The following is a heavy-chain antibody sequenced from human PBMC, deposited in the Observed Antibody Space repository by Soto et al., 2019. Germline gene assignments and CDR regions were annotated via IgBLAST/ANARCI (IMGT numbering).Heavy chain of an antibody. Sequence: SETLSLTCTVSGGSISSYYWSWIRQPPGKGLEWIGYIYYSGSTNYNPSLKSRVTISVDTSKNQFSLKLSSVTAADTAVYYCARSVAYGSGSYYIGPRYFDYWGQGTLVTVS. CDR2: IYYSGST. CDR3: ARSVAYGSGSYYIGPRYFDY. D-gene: IGHD3-10*01. J-gene: IGHJ4*02. V-gene: IGHV4-59*08. CDR1: GGSISSYY.